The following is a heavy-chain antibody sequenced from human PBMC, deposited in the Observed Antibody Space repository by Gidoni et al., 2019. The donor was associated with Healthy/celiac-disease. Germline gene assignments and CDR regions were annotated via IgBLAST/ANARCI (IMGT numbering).Heavy chain of an antibody. J-gene: IGHJ4*02. CDR1: GGSISSSSYY. Sequence: QLQLQESGPGLVKPSETLSLTCTVSGGSISSSSYYWGWIRQPPGKGLEWIGSIYYSGSTYYNPSLKSRVTISVDTSKNQFSLKLSSVTAADTAVYYCARGTSKKVVPFGYWGQGTLVTVSS. D-gene: IGHD3-22*01. CDR2: IYYSGST. CDR3: ARGTSKKVVPFGY. V-gene: IGHV4-39*01.